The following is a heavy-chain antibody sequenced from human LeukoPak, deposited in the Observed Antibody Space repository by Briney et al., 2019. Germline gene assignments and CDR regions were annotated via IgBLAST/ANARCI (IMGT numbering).Heavy chain of an antibody. CDR2: IWYDGSNK. J-gene: IGHJ3*02. Sequence: PGGSLRLSCTASGFTFSSYGMHWVRQAPGKGLEWVAVIWYDGSNKYYADSVKGRFTISRDNSKNTLYLQMNSLRAEDTAVYYCAREVTNDAFDIWGQGTMVTVSS. CDR3: AREVTNDAFDI. V-gene: IGHV3-33*08. D-gene: IGHD4-17*01. CDR1: GFTFSSYG.